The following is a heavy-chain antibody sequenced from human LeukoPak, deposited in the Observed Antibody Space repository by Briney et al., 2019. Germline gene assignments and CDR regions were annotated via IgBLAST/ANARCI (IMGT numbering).Heavy chain of an antibody. D-gene: IGHD4-17*01. V-gene: IGHV3-21*01. J-gene: IGHJ4*02. CDR3: ARVMTTVTKAFDY. CDR2: ISSGSSYI. Sequence: GGSLRLSCAASGFTFSTYSMNWVRQAPGKGLDWVSSISSGSSYIYYADSVKGRFTISRDNAKNSLYLQMNSLRAEDTAVYYCARVMTTVTKAFDYWGQGTLVTVSS. CDR1: GFTFSTYS.